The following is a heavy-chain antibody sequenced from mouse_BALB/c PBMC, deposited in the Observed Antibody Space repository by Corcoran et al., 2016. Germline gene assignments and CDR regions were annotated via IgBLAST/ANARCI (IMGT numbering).Heavy chain of an antibody. J-gene: IGHJ4*01. Sequence: EVQLQQSGPELVKPGASVKMSCKASGYTFTSYVMHWVKQKPGQGLEWIGYINPYNDGTKYNEKFKGKATLTSDKSSNTAYMELSSLTSEDSAVYYCARLYPGIAMDYWGQGTLVTVSS. CDR1: GYTFTSYV. V-gene: IGHV1S136*01. CDR2: INPYNDGT. CDR3: ARLYPGIAMDY.